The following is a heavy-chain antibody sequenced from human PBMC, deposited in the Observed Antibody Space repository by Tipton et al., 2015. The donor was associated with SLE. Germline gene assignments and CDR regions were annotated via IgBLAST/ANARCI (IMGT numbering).Heavy chain of an antibody. CDR2: IHASGST. D-gene: IGHD3-10*01. CDR3: ARGAFYGSGSYFGGWFDP. V-gene: IGHV4-4*08. CDR1: GGSISSHY. J-gene: IGHJ5*02. Sequence: TLSLTCTVSGGSISSHYLRWIRQTSGKRLEWIGYIHASGSTDYNPSLKSRVTISVDTSKNQFSPKLPSVTAADTGVYYCARGAFYGSGSYFGGWFDPWGQGALVTVSS.